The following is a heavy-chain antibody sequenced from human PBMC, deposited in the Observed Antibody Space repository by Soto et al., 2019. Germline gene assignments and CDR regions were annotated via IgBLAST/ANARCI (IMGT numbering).Heavy chain of an antibody. CDR1: GDSGGFISSSSYH. Sequence: QLQLQESGPGLVKPSETLSLTCTVSGDSGGFISSSSYHWGWIGQPPGKRLEWIANIYYGGSTYYTPSFRSRLTISGDTSKTHVSPRLTSAPAADTAVYYCARHPPYGPLDYWSQGTLVTVSS. CDR2: IYYGGST. D-gene: IGHD4-17*01. CDR3: ARHPPYGPLDY. V-gene: IGHV4-39*01. J-gene: IGHJ4*02.